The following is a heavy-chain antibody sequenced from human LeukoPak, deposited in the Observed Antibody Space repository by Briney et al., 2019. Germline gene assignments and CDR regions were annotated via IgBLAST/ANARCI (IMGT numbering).Heavy chain of an antibody. CDR2: IYYSGST. D-gene: IGHD6-13*01. Sequence: SETLSLTCTVSGGSISSYYWSWMRQPTGKGLEWIGYIYYSGSTNYNPSLKSRVTISVDTSKNQFYLQVNSVTAADTAVYYCARYTAGSFYYGMDVWGQGTTVTVSS. CDR3: ARYTAGSFYYGMDV. J-gene: IGHJ6*02. V-gene: IGHV4-59*01. CDR1: GGSISSYY.